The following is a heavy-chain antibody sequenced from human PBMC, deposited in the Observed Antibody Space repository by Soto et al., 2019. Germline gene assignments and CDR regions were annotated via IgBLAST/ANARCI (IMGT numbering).Heavy chain of an antibody. CDR2: IYYSGST. D-gene: IGHD5-18*01. J-gene: IGHJ4*02. CDR1: GGSLSSGGYY. CDR3: ARGDTAMVSHFDY. Sequence: PSETLSLTCTVSGGSLSSGGYYWSWIRQHPGKGLEWIGYIYYSGSTNYNPSLKSRVTISVDTSKNQFSLKLSSVTAADTAVYYCARGDTAMVSHFDYWGQGTLVTVSS. V-gene: IGHV4-61*08.